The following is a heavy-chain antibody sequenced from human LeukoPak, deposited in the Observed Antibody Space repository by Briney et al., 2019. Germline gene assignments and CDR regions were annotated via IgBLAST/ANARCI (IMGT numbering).Heavy chain of an antibody. CDR1: GYTFTGYY. CDR2: INPNSGGT. J-gene: IGHJ5*02. D-gene: IGHD6-6*01. CDR3: ARVRTYSSSSLKWFDP. V-gene: IGHV1-2*02. Sequence: ASVRVSCKASGYTFTGYYMHWVRQAPGQGLEWMGWINPNSGGTNYAQKFQGRVTITRDTSISTAYMELSRLRSDDTAVYYCARVRTYSSSSLKWFDPWGQGTLVTVSS.